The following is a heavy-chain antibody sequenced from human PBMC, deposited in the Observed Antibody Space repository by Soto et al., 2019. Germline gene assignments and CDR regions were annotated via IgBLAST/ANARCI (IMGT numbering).Heavy chain of an antibody. CDR2: IYYSGST. CDR1: GGSISIGDYY. J-gene: IGHJ4*02. V-gene: IGHV4-30-4*01. D-gene: IGHD1-1*01. CDR3: ARDDWNDGSV. Sequence: PSETLSLTCTVSGGSISIGDYYWSCIRQPPGKGLEWIGYIYYSGSTYYNPSLKSRVTISVDTSKNQFSLKLSSVTAADTAVYYWARDDWNDGSVWGQGTLVTVSS.